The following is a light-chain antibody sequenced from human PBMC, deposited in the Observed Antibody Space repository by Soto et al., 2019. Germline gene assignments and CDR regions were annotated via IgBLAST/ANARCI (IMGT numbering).Light chain of an antibody. J-gene: IGKJ5*01. V-gene: IGKV1-39*01. Sequence: DIQMTQSPSSLSASVGDRVTITCRASQSISSYVNWYQQKPGKGPKLRIYAASSLQSGVPSRFRGIGSGTDFTLTISSLQPEDFATFYCQQSYSTPISFGQGTRLEIK. CDR2: AAS. CDR1: QSISSY. CDR3: QQSYSTPIS.